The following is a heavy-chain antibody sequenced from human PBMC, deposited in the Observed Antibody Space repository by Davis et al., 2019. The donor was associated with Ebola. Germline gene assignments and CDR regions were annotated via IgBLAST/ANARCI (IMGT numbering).Heavy chain of an antibody. CDR1: GFIFSGSA. CDR2: IRSKANSYAT. J-gene: IGHJ6*02. Sequence: GESLKISCAASGFIFSGSAMHWVRQASGKGLGWVGRIRSKANSYATAYAASVKGRFTISRDDSKNTAYLQMNSLKTEDTAVYYCEVAVAGTGYMDVWGQGTTVTVSS. V-gene: IGHV3-73*01. CDR3: EVAVAGTGYMDV. D-gene: IGHD6-19*01.